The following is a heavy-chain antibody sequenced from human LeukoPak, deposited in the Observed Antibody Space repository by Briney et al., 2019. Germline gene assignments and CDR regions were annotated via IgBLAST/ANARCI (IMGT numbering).Heavy chain of an antibody. CDR2: ISYDGSNK. V-gene: IGHV3-30*18. J-gene: IGHJ4*02. CDR3: AKDLSEWELLSLDY. Sequence: GGSLRLSCAASGFTFSSYGMHWVRQAPGKGLEWVAVISYDGSNKYYADSVKGRFTISRDNSKNTLYLQMNSLRAEDTAVYYCAKDLSEWELLSLDYWGQGTLVTVSS. D-gene: IGHD1-26*01. CDR1: GFTFSSYG.